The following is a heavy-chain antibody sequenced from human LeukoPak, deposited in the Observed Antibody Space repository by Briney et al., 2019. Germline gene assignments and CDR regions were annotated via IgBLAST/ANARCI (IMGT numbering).Heavy chain of an antibody. CDR3: ARGSGSYHTAYMN. D-gene: IGHD1-26*01. V-gene: IGHV5-51*01. J-gene: IGHJ4*02. CDR1: GYSFTSYW. Sequence: GEFLKISCKGSGYSFTSYWIGWVRQMPGKLLEWMGIIYPGGSDTRYSPSFQVQITISAHKSISTAYVQWSSLKASDTAMYYCARGSGSYHTAYMNWGQGSLVTVSS. CDR2: IYPGGSDT.